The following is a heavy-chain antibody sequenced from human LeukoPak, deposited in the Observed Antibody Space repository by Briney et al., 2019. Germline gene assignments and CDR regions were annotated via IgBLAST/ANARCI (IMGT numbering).Heavy chain of an antibody. Sequence: GGSLRLSCAASGFTFSSYGMHWVRQAPGKGLEWVAVISYDGSNKYYADSVKGRFTISRDNSKNTLYLQMNSLRAEDTAVYYCARDNLYWYFDLWGRGTLVTVSS. CDR2: ISYDGSNK. CDR1: GFTFSSYG. J-gene: IGHJ2*01. CDR3: ARDNLYWYFDL. D-gene: IGHD1-14*01. V-gene: IGHV3-30*03.